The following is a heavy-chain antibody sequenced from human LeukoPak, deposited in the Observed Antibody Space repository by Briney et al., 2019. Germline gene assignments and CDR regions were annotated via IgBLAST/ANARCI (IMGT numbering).Heavy chain of an antibody. V-gene: IGHV3-23*01. Sequence: PGGSLKLSCAASGFTFSSYAMSWVRQAPGKGLEWVSAISGSGGSTYYADSVKGRFTISRDNSKNTLYLQMNSLRAEDTAVYYCAKDLKTVTIGCLMDVWGKGTTVTVSS. CDR3: AKDLKTVTIGCLMDV. CDR1: GFTFSSYA. J-gene: IGHJ6*03. D-gene: IGHD4-17*01. CDR2: ISGSGGST.